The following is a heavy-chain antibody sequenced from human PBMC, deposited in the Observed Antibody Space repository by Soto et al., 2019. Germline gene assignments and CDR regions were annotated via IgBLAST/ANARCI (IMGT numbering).Heavy chain of an antibody. J-gene: IGHJ6*02. V-gene: IGHV5-51*01. D-gene: IGHD3-10*01. CDR1: GYSFTSYW. Sequence: GESLKISCKGSGYSFTSYWIGWVRQMPGKGLEWMGIIYPGDSDTRYSPSFQGQVTISADKSISTAYLQWSSLKASDTAMYYCARGRPMVRGASPLDYGMDVWGQGTTVTVSS. CDR2: IYPGDSDT. CDR3: ARGRPMVRGASPLDYGMDV.